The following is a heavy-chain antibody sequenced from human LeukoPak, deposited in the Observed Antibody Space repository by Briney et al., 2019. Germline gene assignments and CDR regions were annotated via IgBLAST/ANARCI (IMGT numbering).Heavy chain of an antibody. CDR3: ARVLVKVRGVIVMGFDY. Sequence: SETLSLTCTVSGGSISSGGYYWSWIRQHPGKGLEWIGYIYYSGSTYYNPSLKSRVTISVDTSKNQFSLKLSSVTAADTAVYYCARVLVKVRGVIVMGFDYWGQGTLVTVSS. D-gene: IGHD3-10*01. V-gene: IGHV4-31*03. J-gene: IGHJ4*02. CDR2: IYYSGST. CDR1: GGSISSGGYY.